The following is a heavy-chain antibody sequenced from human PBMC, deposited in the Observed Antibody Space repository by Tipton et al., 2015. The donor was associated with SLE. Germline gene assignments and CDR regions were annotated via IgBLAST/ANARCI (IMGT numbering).Heavy chain of an antibody. V-gene: IGHV3-7*04. Sequence: DSVKGRFTISRDNAKNSLYLQMNSLRAEDTAVYYCARRYFSSNWTSGFDIWGQGTMVTVPS. D-gene: IGHD6-13*01. J-gene: IGHJ3*02. CDR3: ARRYFSSNWTSGFDI.